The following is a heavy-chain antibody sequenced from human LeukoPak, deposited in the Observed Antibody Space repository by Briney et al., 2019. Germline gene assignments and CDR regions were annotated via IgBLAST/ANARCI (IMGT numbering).Heavy chain of an antibody. CDR1: GGSVNTGDVY. CDR2: IYYNGNT. CDR3: ARGYDFYSGYYFYYIDV. Sequence: SQTLSLTCNVSGGSVNTGDVYWTWVRQPPGKGLEWIGYIYYNGNTYYNPSLKTRLTLSVDASKNQFSLKVKSVTAADTAVYYCARGYDFYSGYYFYYIDVWGKGTTVTVSS. V-gene: IGHV4-30-4*08. J-gene: IGHJ6*03. D-gene: IGHD3-3*01.